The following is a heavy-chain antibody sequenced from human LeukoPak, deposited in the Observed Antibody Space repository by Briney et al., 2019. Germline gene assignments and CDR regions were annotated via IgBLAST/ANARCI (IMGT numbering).Heavy chain of an antibody. CDR2: MNPNSGNT. J-gene: IGHJ4*02. Sequence: GASVKVSCTASGYTFTSYDINWVRQATGQGLEWMGWMNPNSGNTGYAQKFQGRVTITRNTSISTAYMELSSLRSDDTAVYYCARVRHDYGDYSFDYWGQGTLVTVSS. V-gene: IGHV1-8*03. D-gene: IGHD4-17*01. CDR3: ARVRHDYGDYSFDY. CDR1: GYTFTSYD.